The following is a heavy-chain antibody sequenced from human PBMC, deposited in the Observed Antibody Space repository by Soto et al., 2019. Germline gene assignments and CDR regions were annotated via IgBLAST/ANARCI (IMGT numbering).Heavy chain of an antibody. Sequence: GASVKVSCKASGYAFTCYDSNSVRQATGQGLEWMGWMNPNSGNTGYAQKFQGRVTMTRNTSISTAYMELSSLRPEDTAVYYCARVLLWFGELISGMDVWGQGTTVTVSS. J-gene: IGHJ6*02. CDR2: MNPNSGNT. V-gene: IGHV1-8*01. D-gene: IGHD3-10*01. CDR1: GYAFTCYD. CDR3: ARVLLWFGELISGMDV.